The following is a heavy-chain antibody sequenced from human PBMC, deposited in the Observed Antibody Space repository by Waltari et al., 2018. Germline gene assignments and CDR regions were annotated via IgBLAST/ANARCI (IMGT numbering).Heavy chain of an antibody. D-gene: IGHD3-10*01. V-gene: IGHV3-20*04. CDR2: INWNGDTT. J-gene: IGHJ4*02. Sequence: EVQLVESGGGVVRPGGSLRLSCAASGFSFDDHGMSWVRQVPGKGLEWVSGINWNGDTTGYADSGRGRFTISRDNAKNSLYLQMNSLRAEDTALYYCARVPLSWFGDLLFPYFDYWGQGTRVSVSS. CDR1: GFSFDDHG. CDR3: ARVPLSWFGDLLFPYFDY.